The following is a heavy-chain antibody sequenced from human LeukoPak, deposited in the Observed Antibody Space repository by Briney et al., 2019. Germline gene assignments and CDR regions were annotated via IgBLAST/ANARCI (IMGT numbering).Heavy chain of an antibody. Sequence: PGGSLRLPCAASGFTFSSYAMHWVRQAPGKGLEWVSAISGSGGSTYYADSVKGRFTISRDNSKNTLYLQMNSLRAEDTAVYYCAKDPSYYYDSSGYIDYWGQGTLVTVSS. CDR1: GFTFSSYA. J-gene: IGHJ4*02. D-gene: IGHD3-22*01. CDR2: ISGSGGST. V-gene: IGHV3-23*01. CDR3: AKDPSYYYDSSGYIDY.